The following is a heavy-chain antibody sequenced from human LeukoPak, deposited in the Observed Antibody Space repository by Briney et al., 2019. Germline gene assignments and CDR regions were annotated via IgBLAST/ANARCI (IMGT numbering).Heavy chain of an antibody. V-gene: IGHV3-23*01. CDR3: VRDFSGKWSLEY. J-gene: IGHJ4*02. CDR1: GFNFANHA. D-gene: IGHD6-25*01. Sequence: PGGSLRLSCAASGFNFANHAMSWVRQTAGKGLEWVSAISGGGDITYYADSVKGRFIISRDNSKNTVFLQMNSLRGEDTAVYYCVRDFSGKWSLEYWGQGTLVTVSS. CDR2: ISGGGDIT.